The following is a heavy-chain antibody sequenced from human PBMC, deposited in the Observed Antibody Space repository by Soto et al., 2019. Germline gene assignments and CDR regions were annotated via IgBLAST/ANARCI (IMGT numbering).Heavy chain of an antibody. CDR3: ARVPSTSYHYFDY. Sequence: GGSLRLSCAASGFTVSSYYMSCVRQAPGKGLEWVSVIYSAGSADFADSVKGRFTISRDNAKNTLYLQMSSLRAEDTAVYYCARVPSTSYHYFDYWGQGTLVTVSS. CDR1: GFTVSSYY. D-gene: IGHD2-2*01. J-gene: IGHJ4*02. V-gene: IGHV3-66*01. CDR2: IYSAGSA.